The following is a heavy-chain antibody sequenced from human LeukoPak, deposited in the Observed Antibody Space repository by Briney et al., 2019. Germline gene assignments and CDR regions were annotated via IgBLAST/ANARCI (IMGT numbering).Heavy chain of an antibody. CDR3: ARQTGDSSGYYSPFDY. D-gene: IGHD3-22*01. Sequence: SETLSLTCAVYGGSFSGYYWSWIRQPPGKGLEWIGEINHSGSTNYNPSLKSRVTISVDTSKNQFSLKLSSVTAADTAVYYCARQTGDSSGYYSPFDYWGQGTLVTVSS. V-gene: IGHV4-34*01. J-gene: IGHJ4*02. CDR2: INHSGST. CDR1: GGSFSGYY.